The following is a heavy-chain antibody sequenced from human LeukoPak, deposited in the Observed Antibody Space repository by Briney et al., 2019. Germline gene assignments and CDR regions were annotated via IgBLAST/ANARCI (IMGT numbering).Heavy chain of an antibody. CDR1: GFTFSDYY. Sequence: GGSLRLSCAASGFTFSDYYMSWIRQAPGKGLEWVSAISGSGSSTYYADSVKGRFTISRDNSKNTLYMQMNSLRAEDTAVYYCAKDRYYYDSGGYYYFDYWGQGTLVTVSS. CDR3: AKDRYYYDSGGYYYFDY. V-gene: IGHV3-23*01. D-gene: IGHD3-22*01. J-gene: IGHJ4*02. CDR2: ISGSGSST.